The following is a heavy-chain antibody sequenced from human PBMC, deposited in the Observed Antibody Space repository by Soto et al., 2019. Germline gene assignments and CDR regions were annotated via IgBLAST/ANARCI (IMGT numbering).Heavy chain of an antibody. D-gene: IGHD1-7*01. V-gene: IGHV3-53*01. CDR2: IYSGGST. CDR1: GFTVSSNY. Sequence: PGGSLRLSCAASGFTVSSNYMSWVRQAPGKGLEWVAVIYSGGSTYYADSVKGRFTISRDNSKNTLYLQMNSLRADDTAVYYCAREIGESGTTYPGYYYYFDMNVWGQGTAVTVSS. CDR3: AREIGESGTTYPGYYYYFDMNV. J-gene: IGHJ6*02.